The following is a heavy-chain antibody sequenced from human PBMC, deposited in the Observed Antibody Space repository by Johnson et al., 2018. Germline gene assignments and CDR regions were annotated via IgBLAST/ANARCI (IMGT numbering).Heavy chain of an antibody. Sequence: QVQLQESGPGLVMPSGTLSLTCAVSGVSVSSSNWWTWVRQPPGKGLEWIGEVYQSATTNYNPSLQSRVTLSADTSRNHFSLKLTSVTVADTAVYYCTRPGRPDSFDIWGPGTMVTVSS. CDR2: VYQSATT. V-gene: IGHV4-4*02. CDR1: GVSVSSSNW. D-gene: IGHD1-26*01. J-gene: IGHJ3*02. CDR3: TRPGRPDSFDI.